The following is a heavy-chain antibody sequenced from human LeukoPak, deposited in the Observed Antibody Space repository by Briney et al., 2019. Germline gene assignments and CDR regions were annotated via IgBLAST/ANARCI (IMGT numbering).Heavy chain of an antibody. CDR3: ANGNNGDYVRLDY. CDR1: GFIFSTYS. Sequence: GGSLRLSCVASGFIFSTYSVNWVRQAPGKGLEWVSYISSSSSTIYYADSVKGRFTISRDNAKNSLYLQMNSLRAEDTAVYYCANGNNGDYVRLDYWGQGTLVTVSS. D-gene: IGHD4-17*01. V-gene: IGHV3-48*01. J-gene: IGHJ4*02. CDR2: ISSSSSTI.